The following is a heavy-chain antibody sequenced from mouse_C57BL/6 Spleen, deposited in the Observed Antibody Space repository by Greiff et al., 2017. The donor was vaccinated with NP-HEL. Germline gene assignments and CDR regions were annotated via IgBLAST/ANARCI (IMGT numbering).Heavy chain of an antibody. Sequence: QVQLQQPGAELVKPGASGKLSCKASGYTFTSYWRHGGKKRRGKGREWIGMIHPNSGSTNYNEKFKSKATLTVDKSSSTAYMQLSSLTSEDSAVYYGASRGDYYGSAWFAYWGQGTLVTVSA. CDR2: IHPNSGST. CDR3: ASRGDYYGSAWFAY. J-gene: IGHJ3*01. D-gene: IGHD1-1*01. CDR1: GYTFTSYW. V-gene: IGHV1-64*01.